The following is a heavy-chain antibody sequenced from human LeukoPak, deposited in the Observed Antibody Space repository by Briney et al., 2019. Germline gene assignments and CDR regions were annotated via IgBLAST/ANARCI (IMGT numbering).Heavy chain of an antibody. D-gene: IGHD3-22*01. CDR1: GGSFSGYY. V-gene: IGHV4-34*01. Sequence: SETLSLTCAVYGGSFSGYYWSWIRQPPGKGLEWIGEINHSGSTNYNPSLKSRVTISVDTSKNQFSLKLSSVTAADTAVYYCAREPTYYYDSSGSFPDYWGQETLVTVSS. CDR2: INHSGST. J-gene: IGHJ4*02. CDR3: AREPTYYYDSSGSFPDY.